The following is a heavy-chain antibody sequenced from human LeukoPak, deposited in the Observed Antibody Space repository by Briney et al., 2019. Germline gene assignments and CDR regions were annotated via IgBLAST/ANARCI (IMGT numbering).Heavy chain of an antibody. J-gene: IGHJ4*02. CDR2: IYSGGST. Sequence: GGSLRLSCAASGFTVSNNYMSWVRQAPGKGLEWVSVIYSGGSTYYADSVKGRFTISRDNSKNTLYLQMNSLRAEDTAVYYCARSLDGIAASSDYWGQGTLVTVSP. V-gene: IGHV3-53*01. CDR1: GFTVSNNY. D-gene: IGHD6-13*01. CDR3: ARSLDGIAASSDY.